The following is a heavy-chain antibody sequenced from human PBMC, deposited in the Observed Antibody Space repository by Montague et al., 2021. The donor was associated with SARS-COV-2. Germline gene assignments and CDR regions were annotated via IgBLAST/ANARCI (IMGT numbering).Heavy chain of an antibody. CDR3: ARDDFRWDFDC. CDR1: GEAIARGVSG. CDR2: IYTTGKT. D-gene: IGHD2/OR15-2a*01. Sequence: TLSLTCTVSGEAIARGVSGGGWMRKPAEKSLGWIGRIYTTGKTNYNPSLKSRLTISLDTSKNQFSLKLSSVTAADTAVYYCARDDFRWDFDCWGQGTLV. J-gene: IGHJ4*02. V-gene: IGHV4-61*02.